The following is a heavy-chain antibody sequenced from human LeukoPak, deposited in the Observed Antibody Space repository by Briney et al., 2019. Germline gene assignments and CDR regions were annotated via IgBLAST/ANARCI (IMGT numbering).Heavy chain of an antibody. D-gene: IGHD5-12*01. Sequence: GESLKISCKGSGYSFTSYLISWVRQMPGKGLEWMGRIDPSGSYTNYSPSFQGHVTISADKSISTAYLQWSSLKASDTAMYYCARRVVATNYYGMDVWGQGTTVTVSS. CDR3: ARRVVATNYYGMDV. V-gene: IGHV5-10-1*01. CDR2: IDPSGSYT. J-gene: IGHJ6*02. CDR1: GYSFTSYL.